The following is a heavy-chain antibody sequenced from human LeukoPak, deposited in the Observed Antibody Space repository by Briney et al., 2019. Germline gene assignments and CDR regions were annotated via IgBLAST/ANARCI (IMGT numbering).Heavy chain of an antibody. D-gene: IGHD3-22*01. Sequence: PSETLSLTCTVSGGSISSANYYWNWIRQPAGKGLEWIGHIYTSGSTNYNPSLKSRVTISVDTSKNQFSLKLSSVTAADTAAYYCARSRTLLDSSVFDYWGQGTLVTVSS. CDR1: GGSISSANYY. V-gene: IGHV4-61*09. J-gene: IGHJ4*02. CDR3: ARSRTLLDSSVFDY. CDR2: IYTSGST.